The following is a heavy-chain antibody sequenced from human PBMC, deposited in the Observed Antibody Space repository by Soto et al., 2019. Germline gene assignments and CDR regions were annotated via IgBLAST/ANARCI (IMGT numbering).Heavy chain of an antibody. V-gene: IGHV4-61*03. Sequence: SETLSLTCSVSGGSVSSGNYRWSWIRQPPGKGLEWIGQIYYTGATNYNPSLESRVSISVDTSMNHFTLTLISATAADTATYYCARQENPLARYGGDLDYWGQGTLVTVSS. CDR3: ARQENPLARYGGDLDY. D-gene: IGHD3-10*01. CDR1: GGSVSSGNYR. CDR2: IYYTGAT. J-gene: IGHJ4*02.